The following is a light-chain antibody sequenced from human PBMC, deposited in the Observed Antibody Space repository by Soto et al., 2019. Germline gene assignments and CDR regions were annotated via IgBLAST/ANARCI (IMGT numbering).Light chain of an antibody. CDR2: GAS. J-gene: IGKJ1*01. Sequence: IVMTQSPATLSMSPGERATLSCRASQSLNRDLAWYQQKPGQSPRLLIFGASIRATGIPARFSGSGSGTEFTLTIGSLQSEDCALYYCQQYNNWPGTFGQGTKVDNK. V-gene: IGKV3-15*01. CDR3: QQYNNWPGT. CDR1: QSLNRD.